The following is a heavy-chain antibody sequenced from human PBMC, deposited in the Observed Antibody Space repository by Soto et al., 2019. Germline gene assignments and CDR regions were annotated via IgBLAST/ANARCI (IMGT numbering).Heavy chain of an antibody. Sequence: PSETLSLTCAVSGGSISSGGYSWSWIRQPPGKGLEWIGYIYHSGSTYYNPSLKSRVTISVDRSKNQFSLKLSSVTAADTAVYYCARESGGYYVDYWGQGTLVTVSS. CDR2: IYHSGST. J-gene: IGHJ4*02. CDR3: ARESGGYYVDY. V-gene: IGHV4-30-2*01. CDR1: GGSISSGGYS. D-gene: IGHD3-22*01.